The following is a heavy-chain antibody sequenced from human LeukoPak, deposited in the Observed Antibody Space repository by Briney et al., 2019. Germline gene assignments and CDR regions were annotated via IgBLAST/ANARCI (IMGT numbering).Heavy chain of an antibody. Sequence: GGSLRLSCAASGFTFSSYAMSWVRQAPGKGLEWVSAISGSGGSTYYADSVKGQFTISRDNSKNTLYLQMNSLRAEDTAVYYCAKDQSGYCSSTSCYRSGYGYDYWGQGTLVTVSS. CDR1: GFTFSSYA. D-gene: IGHD2-2*02. J-gene: IGHJ4*02. CDR3: AKDQSGYCSSTSCYRSGYGYDY. CDR2: ISGSGGST. V-gene: IGHV3-23*01.